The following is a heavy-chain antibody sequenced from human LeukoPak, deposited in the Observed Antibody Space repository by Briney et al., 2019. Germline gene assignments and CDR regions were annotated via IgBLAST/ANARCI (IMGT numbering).Heavy chain of an antibody. Sequence: SETLSLTCTVSGGSINSYYWSWIRQPPGKGLEWIGYIYYSGSTNYNPSLKSRVTISVDTSKNQFSLKLSSVTAADTAVYYCARHSRVISWVMDVWGQGTTVTVSS. J-gene: IGHJ6*02. D-gene: IGHD2/OR15-2a*01. V-gene: IGHV4-59*08. CDR2: IYYSGST. CDR1: GGSINSYY. CDR3: ARHSRVISWVMDV.